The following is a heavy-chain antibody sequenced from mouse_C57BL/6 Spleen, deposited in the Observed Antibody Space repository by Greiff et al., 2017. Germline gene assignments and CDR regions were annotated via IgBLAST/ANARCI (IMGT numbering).Heavy chain of an antibody. CDR3: TRKGPLNAMDY. V-gene: IGHV1-15*01. CDR2: IDPETGGT. CDR1: GYTFPDYE. Sequence: QVQLQQSGAELVRPGASVTLSCKASGYTFPDYEMHWVKQTPVHGLEWIGAIDPETGGTAYNQKFKGKAILTADKSSSTAYMELRSLTSEDSAVYYCTRKGPLNAMDYWGQGTSVTVSS. J-gene: IGHJ4*01.